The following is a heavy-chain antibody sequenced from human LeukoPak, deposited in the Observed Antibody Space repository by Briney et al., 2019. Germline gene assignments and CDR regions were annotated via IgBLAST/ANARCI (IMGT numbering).Heavy chain of an antibody. Sequence: PSETLSLTCAVYGVSFSGYYWSWLRPPPGKGLEWSGEINHSGSTNYNPPLKSRVTISVDTSKNQFSLKLSSVTAADTAVYYCARGRGVIAVAKGRLDYWGQGTLVTVSS. J-gene: IGHJ4*02. CDR3: ARGRGVIAVAKGRLDY. V-gene: IGHV4-34*01. D-gene: IGHD6-19*01. CDR1: GVSFSGYY. CDR2: INHSGST.